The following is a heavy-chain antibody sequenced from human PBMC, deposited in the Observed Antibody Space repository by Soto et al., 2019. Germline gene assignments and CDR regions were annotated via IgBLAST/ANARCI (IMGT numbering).Heavy chain of an antibody. CDR1: GITVSSNY. J-gene: IGHJ6*02. Sequence: EVQLVETGGGLIQPGGSLRLSCAASGITVSSNYMSWVRQAPGKGLEWVSVIYSGGSTYYADSVKGRFTISRDNSKNTLYLQMNSLRAEDTAVYYCASTGSAGIAAAGTYYYYGMDVWGQGTTVTVSS. CDR3: ASTGSAGIAAAGTYYYYGMDV. CDR2: IYSGGST. D-gene: IGHD6-13*01. V-gene: IGHV3-53*02.